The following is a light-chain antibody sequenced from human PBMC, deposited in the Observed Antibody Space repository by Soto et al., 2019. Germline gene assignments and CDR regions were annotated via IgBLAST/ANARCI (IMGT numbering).Light chain of an antibody. CDR1: TSSIGSNT. CDR3: AAWDDSLSGYV. J-gene: IGLJ1*01. CDR2: SNN. V-gene: IGLV1-44*01. Sequence: QSALTHPPSASGTPGQRVTISCSGSTSSIGSNTVNWYQQLPGTAPKLLIYSNNQRPSGVPDRFSGSKSGTSASLAISGLQSEDEADYYCAAWDDSLSGYVFGTGTKVTVL.